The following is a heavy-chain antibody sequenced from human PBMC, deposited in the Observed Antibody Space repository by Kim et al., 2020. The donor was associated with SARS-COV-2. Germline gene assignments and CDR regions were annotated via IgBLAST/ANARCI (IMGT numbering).Heavy chain of an antibody. V-gene: IGHV3-48*02. CDR2: ISSSSVPI. CDR3: ARIVGPTDY. J-gene: IGHJ4*02. CDR1: GFTFSNYN. Sequence: GGSLRLSCAASGFTFSNYNMNWVRQAPGKGLEWVSYISSSSVPIYYADSVKGRFTISRDNAKSSLYLQMNSLRDDDTAVYYCARIVGPTDYWGQGTLVTVSS. D-gene: IGHD1-26*01.